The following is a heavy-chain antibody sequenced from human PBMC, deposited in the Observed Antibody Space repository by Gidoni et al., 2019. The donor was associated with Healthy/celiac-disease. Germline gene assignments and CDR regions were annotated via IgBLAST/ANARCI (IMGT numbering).Heavy chain of an antibody. CDR1: GFTVSSTY. CDR2: IYSGGST. D-gene: IGHD3-9*01. V-gene: IGHV3-66*02. CDR3: ARGSESRFSVVGYYYYGMDV. J-gene: IGHJ6*02. Sequence: EVQLVESGGGLVQPGGSLRLSCAASGFTVSSTYMSWVRQAPGKGLEWVSVIYSGGSTYYADSVKGRFTISRDNSKNTLYLQMNSLRAEDTAVYYCARGSESRFSVVGYYYYGMDVWGQGTTVTVSS.